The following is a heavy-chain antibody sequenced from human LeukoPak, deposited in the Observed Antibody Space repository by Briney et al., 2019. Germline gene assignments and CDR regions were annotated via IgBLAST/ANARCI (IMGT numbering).Heavy chain of an antibody. CDR3: ARAYCVGDCSVLHIYFDN. Sequence: SETLSLTCTVSGYSISSGYFWGWMRQPPGKGLEWIGSIYHSVTTHYNPSLKSRVTISLDTSKNQFSLKLSSVTAADTAVYYCARAYCVGDCSVLHIYFDNWGQGTLVTVSS. CDR1: GYSISSGYF. CDR2: IYHSVTT. D-gene: IGHD2-21*02. V-gene: IGHV4-38-2*02. J-gene: IGHJ4*02.